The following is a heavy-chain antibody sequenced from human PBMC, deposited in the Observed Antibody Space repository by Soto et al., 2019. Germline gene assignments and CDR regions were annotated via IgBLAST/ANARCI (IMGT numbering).Heavy chain of an antibody. CDR1: GYTFAGYA. J-gene: IGHJ4*02. D-gene: IGHD2-21*01. V-gene: IGHV1-2*04. Sequence: ASVKVSCKASGYTFAGYAMHWVRQAPGQGLEWMGWINPNSGGTNYAQKFQGWVTMTRDTSISTAYMELSRLRSDDTAVYYCARGEGGPRWGSIDYWGQGTLVTVSS. CDR2: INPNSGGT. CDR3: ARGEGGPRWGSIDY.